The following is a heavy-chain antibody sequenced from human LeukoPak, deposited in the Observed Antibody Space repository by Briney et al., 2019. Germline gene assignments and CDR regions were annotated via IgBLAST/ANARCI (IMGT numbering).Heavy chain of an antibody. CDR1: GFTFSSYW. Sequence: PGRSLRLSCAASGFTFSSYWMHWVRQVPGKGLVWVARINPGGSSITYADSVKGRFTISRDNAKNTLYLQMGRLRAEDTGVYYCARSNQADDYWGQGTLVTVSS. CDR3: ARSNQADDY. J-gene: IGHJ4*02. D-gene: IGHD1-14*01. V-gene: IGHV3-74*01. CDR2: INPGGSSI.